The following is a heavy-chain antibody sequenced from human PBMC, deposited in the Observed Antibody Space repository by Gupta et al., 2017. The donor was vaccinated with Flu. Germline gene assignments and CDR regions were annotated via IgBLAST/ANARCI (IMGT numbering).Heavy chain of an antibody. J-gene: IGHJ4*02. CDR1: GFTFGDYA. V-gene: IGHV3-49*03. CDR3: TRYSGHTSWYFDY. D-gene: IGHD1-26*01. Sequence: GSGGGLVQPGRSLRLSCTASGFTFGDYAVSWFRQAPGKGLQWVGFIRSKHYGGTTEYAASVKGRFTISRDDSRSIAYLQMNSLTTEDTAVYSCTRYSGHTSWYFDYWGQGTLVTVSS. CDR2: IRSKHYGGTT.